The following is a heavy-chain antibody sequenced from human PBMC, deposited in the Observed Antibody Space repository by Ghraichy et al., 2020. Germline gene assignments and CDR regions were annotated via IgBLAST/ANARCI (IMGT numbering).Heavy chain of an antibody. Sequence: ETLYITCTVSGGSISTNSWSWIRQPPGQGLEWIGCIYTSGSTNYNPSLKSRVTISVDTSKNQLSLKLSSVTATDTAVYYCARQAGYSYGSFDLWGRGTLVTVSS. CDR1: GGSISTNS. CDR2: IYTSGST. CDR3: ARQAGYSYGSFDL. J-gene: IGHJ2*01. V-gene: IGHV4-4*09. D-gene: IGHD5-18*01.